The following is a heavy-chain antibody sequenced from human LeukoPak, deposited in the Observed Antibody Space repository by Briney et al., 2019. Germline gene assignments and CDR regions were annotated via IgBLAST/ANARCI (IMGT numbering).Heavy chain of an antibody. Sequence: SVKVSCKASGGTFSSYAISWVRQAPGQGLEWMGGIIPIFGTANYAQKFQGRVTITADESTSTAYMELSSLRSEDTAVYYCARVAYGYGYREIDYWGQGTLVTVSS. J-gene: IGHJ4*02. CDR1: GGTFSSYA. V-gene: IGHV1-69*13. CDR2: IIPIFGTA. CDR3: ARVAYGYGYREIDY. D-gene: IGHD5-18*01.